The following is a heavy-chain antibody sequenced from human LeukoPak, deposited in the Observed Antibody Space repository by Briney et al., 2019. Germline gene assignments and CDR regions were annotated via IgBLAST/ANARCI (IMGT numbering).Heavy chain of an antibody. V-gene: IGHV3-33*01. Sequence: GGSLRLSCEASGFIFSTYGMHWVRQAPGKGLEWVAVIWYDGSNKYYADSVKGRFTISRDNSKNTLYLQMNSLRAEDTAVYYCARNYDFWSGSLGRGDHYYGMDVWGQGATVTVSS. CDR2: IWYDGSNK. CDR3: ARNYDFWSGSLGRGDHYYGMDV. D-gene: IGHD3-3*01. CDR1: GFIFSTYG. J-gene: IGHJ6*02.